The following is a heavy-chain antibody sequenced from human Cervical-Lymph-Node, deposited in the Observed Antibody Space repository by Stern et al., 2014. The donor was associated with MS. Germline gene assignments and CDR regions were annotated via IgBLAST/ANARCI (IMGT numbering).Heavy chain of an antibody. Sequence: QLVQSGTEVKKSGASVRVSCKASGYTFSIYYMHWVRQAPGQGLEWLGINNPATGGTTYAQKVQDRVTMTNDTYTSTLYLEMSSLISEDTAVYYCARQNMVRGVTELDFWGQGTLVTVSS. CDR2: NNPATGGT. J-gene: IGHJ4*02. CDR3: ARQNMVRGVTELDF. D-gene: IGHD3-10*01. CDR1: GYTFSIYY. V-gene: IGHV1-46*04.